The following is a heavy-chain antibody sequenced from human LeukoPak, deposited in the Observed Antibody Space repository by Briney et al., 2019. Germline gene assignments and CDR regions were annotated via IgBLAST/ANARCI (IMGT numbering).Heavy chain of an antibody. CDR1: GYTFTSYG. Sequence: ASVKVSCKASGYTFTSYGISWVRQAPGQGLEWMGWISAYNGNTNYAQKLQGRVTMTTDTSTSTAYMELRSLRSDDTAAYYCARETYYYDSSGYYHALNYYYYGMDVWGQGTTVTVSS. V-gene: IGHV1-18*01. D-gene: IGHD3-22*01. CDR3: ARETYYYDSSGYYHALNYYYYGMDV. J-gene: IGHJ6*02. CDR2: ISAYNGNT.